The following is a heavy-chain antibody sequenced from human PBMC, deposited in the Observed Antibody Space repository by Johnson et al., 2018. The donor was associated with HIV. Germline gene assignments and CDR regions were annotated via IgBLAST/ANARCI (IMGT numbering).Heavy chain of an antibody. CDR2: IYGGGTT. V-gene: IGHV3-66*01. J-gene: IGHJ3*02. D-gene: IGHD5-12*01. Sequence: VQLVESGGGLVQPGGSLRLSCAASGFSVISNYMNWVRQAPGKGLEWVSIIYGGGTTNYAESVKGRFTISRDSSDNTLYLQMNSLRAGYTAVYYCARDRGGSGYSGYLGDAFDIWGQGTM. CDR1: GFSVISNY. CDR3: ARDRGGSGYSGYLGDAFDI.